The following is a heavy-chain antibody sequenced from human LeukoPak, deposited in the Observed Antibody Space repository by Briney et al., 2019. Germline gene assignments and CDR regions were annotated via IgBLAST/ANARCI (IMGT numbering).Heavy chain of an antibody. V-gene: IGHV4-59*12. D-gene: IGHD6-13*01. CDR1: GGSISSYY. CDR2: IYYSGST. J-gene: IGHJ4*02. CDR3: ASCIAAAGTVGFDY. Sequence: SPSETLSLTCTVSGGSISSYYWSWIRQPPGKGLEWIGSIYYSGSTYYNPSLKSRVTISVDTSKNQFSLKLSSVTAADTAVYYCASCIAAAGTVGFDYWGQGTLVTVSS.